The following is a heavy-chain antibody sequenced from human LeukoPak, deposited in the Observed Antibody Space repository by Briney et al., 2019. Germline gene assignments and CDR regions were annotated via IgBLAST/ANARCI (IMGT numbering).Heavy chain of an antibody. Sequence: PGGSLRLSCAASGFTFRNYGLSWVRQAPGKGLEWVSVISGSGDKTYYADSVRGRFTISRDNSKNTLYLQMNGLRAEDTAIYYCAHGGLGYCSGGTCYPRPFDYWGQGTLVTVSS. D-gene: IGHD2-15*01. V-gene: IGHV3-23*01. CDR3: AHGGLGYCSGGTCYPRPFDY. CDR1: GFTFRNYG. CDR2: ISGSGDKT. J-gene: IGHJ4*02.